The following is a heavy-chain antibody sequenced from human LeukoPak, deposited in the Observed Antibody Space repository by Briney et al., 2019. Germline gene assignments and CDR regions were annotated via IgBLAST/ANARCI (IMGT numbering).Heavy chain of an antibody. V-gene: IGHV4-30-2*01. CDR3: ARLGGAGIYSSSWYFDY. Sequence: PSETLSLTCAVSGGSISSGGYSWSWIRQPPGKGLERIGYIYHSGSTYYNPSLKSRVTISVDRSKNQFSLKLSSVTAADTAVYYCARLGGAGIYSSSWYFDYWGQGTLVTVSS. J-gene: IGHJ4*02. CDR2: IYHSGST. CDR1: GGSISSGGYS. D-gene: IGHD6-13*01.